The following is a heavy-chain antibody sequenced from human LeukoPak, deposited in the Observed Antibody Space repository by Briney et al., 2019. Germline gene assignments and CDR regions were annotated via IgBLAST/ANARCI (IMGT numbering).Heavy chain of an antibody. Sequence: ASMKVSCKASGYAFTSYDINRVRQATGQGLEWMGWMNPNSGNTGYAQKFQGRVTMTRNTSISTAYMELSSLRSEDTAVYYCARGDSGNYYYYMDVWGKGTTVTISS. J-gene: IGHJ6*03. V-gene: IGHV1-8*01. CDR3: ARGDSGNYYYYMDV. CDR1: GYAFTSYD. CDR2: MNPNSGNT. D-gene: IGHD6-19*01.